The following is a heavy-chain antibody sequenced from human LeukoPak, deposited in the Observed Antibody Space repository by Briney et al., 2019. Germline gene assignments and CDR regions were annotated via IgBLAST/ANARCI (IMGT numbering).Heavy chain of an antibody. CDR3: ARVRYSGYSSYAFDI. V-gene: IGHV1-2*02. CDR2: INPNSGGT. Sequence: ASVKVSCKASGYXFTGYHMHWVRQAPGQGLEWMGWINPNSGGTNYAQKFQGRVTMTRDTSISTAYMDLSRLRSDDTAVYYCARVRYSGYSSYAFDIWGQGTMLTVSS. CDR1: GYXFTGYH. D-gene: IGHD5-12*01. J-gene: IGHJ3*02.